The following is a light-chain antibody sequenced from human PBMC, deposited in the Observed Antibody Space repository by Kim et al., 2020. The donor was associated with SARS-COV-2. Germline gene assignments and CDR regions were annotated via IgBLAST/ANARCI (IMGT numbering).Light chain of an antibody. V-gene: IGKV3-20*01. CDR3: QQYGSAPVT. Sequence: SLSPGERASLFCRASQSVSSSLAWYQKKPGQTPRLLIYDSSSRATGIPDRLSGSGSGTDFTLTISRLEPEDFAVYYCQQYGSAPVTFGQGTKLEI. CDR2: DSS. J-gene: IGKJ2*01. CDR1: QSVSSS.